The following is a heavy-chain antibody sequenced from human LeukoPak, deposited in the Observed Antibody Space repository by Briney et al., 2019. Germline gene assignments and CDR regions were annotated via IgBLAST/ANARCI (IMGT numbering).Heavy chain of an antibody. V-gene: IGHV4-34*01. J-gene: IGHJ6*03. CDR1: GGSFSCYY. CDR3: ARGPSYYDFWSGYPFMDV. Sequence: PSETLSLTCAVYGGSFSCYYWSWIRQPPGKGLEWIGEINHSGSTNYNPSLKSRVTISVDTSKNQFSLKLSSVTAADTAVYYCARGPSYYDFWSGYPFMDVSGKGTTVTVSS. D-gene: IGHD3-3*01. CDR2: INHSGST.